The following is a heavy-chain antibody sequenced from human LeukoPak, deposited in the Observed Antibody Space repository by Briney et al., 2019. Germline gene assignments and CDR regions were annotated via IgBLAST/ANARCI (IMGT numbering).Heavy chain of an antibody. D-gene: IGHD3-22*01. CDR3: ARENYDSSGLGFDY. CDR2: ISYDGSNK. CDR1: GFTFSSYA. Sequence: GGSLRLSCAASGFTFSSYAMHWVRQAPGKGLEWVAVISYDGSNKYYADSVKGRFTISRDNSKNTLCLQMNSLRAEDTAVYYCARENYDSSGLGFDYWGQGTLVTVSS. V-gene: IGHV3-30*04. J-gene: IGHJ4*02.